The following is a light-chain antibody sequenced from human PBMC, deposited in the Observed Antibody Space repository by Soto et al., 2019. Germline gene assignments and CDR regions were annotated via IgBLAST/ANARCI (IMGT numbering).Light chain of an antibody. CDR2: GAS. V-gene: IGKV3-15*01. J-gene: IGKJ1*01. Sequence: EIVMTQSPGTLSVSPGERATLSCRASQSVSNNLAWYQQRPGQAPRLLIYGASTRATGIPARFSGSGSGTAFTLTISSLQSADFAVYYCQQYDNWPPWTFGQGTKVEI. CDR3: QQYDNWPPWT. CDR1: QSVSNN.